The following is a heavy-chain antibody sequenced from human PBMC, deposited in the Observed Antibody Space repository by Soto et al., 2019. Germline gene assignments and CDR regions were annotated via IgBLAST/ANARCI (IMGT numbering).Heavy chain of an antibody. CDR3: ARGPPGYSYGYHY. V-gene: IGHV4-31*03. D-gene: IGHD5-18*01. CDR2: IYYSGST. CDR1: GGSISSGGYY. J-gene: IGHJ4*02. Sequence: SETLSLTCTVSGGSISSGGYYWSWIRQHPGKGLEWIGYIYYSGSTYYNPSLKSRVTISVDTSKNQFSLKLSSVTAADTAVYYGARGPPGYSYGYHYWGQGTLVTVSS.